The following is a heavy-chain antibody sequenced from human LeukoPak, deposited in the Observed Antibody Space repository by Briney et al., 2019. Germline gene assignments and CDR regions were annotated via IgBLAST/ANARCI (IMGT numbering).Heavy chain of an antibody. J-gene: IGHJ3*02. Sequence: SXTLSLTCTVSGGSISSYYWSWIRQPPGKGLEWIGYIYYSGSTNYNPSLKSRVTISVDTSKNQSSLKLSSVTAADTAVYYCARGYCSSTSCYGGPDAFDIWGQGTMVTVSS. D-gene: IGHD2-2*01. CDR3: ARGYCSSTSCYGGPDAFDI. V-gene: IGHV4-59*01. CDR1: GGSISSYY. CDR2: IYYSGST.